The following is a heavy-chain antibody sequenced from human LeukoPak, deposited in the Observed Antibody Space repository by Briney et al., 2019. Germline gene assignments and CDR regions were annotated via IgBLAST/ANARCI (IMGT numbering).Heavy chain of an antibody. V-gene: IGHV3-48*01. CDR1: GFTFSSYS. CDR2: ISSSSSTI. D-gene: IGHD3-9*01. J-gene: IGHJ4*02. Sequence: GGSLRLSCAASGFTFSSYSMNWVRQAPGKGLEWVSYISSSSSTIYYADSVKGRFTISRDNAKNSLYPQMNSLRAEDTAVYYCARDEDYDTVAYWGQGTLVTVSS. CDR3: ARDEDYDTVAY.